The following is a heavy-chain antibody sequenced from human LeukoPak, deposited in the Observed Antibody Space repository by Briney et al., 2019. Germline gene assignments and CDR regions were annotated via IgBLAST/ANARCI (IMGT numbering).Heavy chain of an antibody. CDR1: GYTFTSYW. Sequence: GESLKISCKGSGYTFTSYWIGWVRQMPGKGLESMGFIYPSDSDTRYSPSFEGQVTISADKSISTAYLQWNSLKASDTAMYYCARAPYYYDSSGSRYDYYGMDVWGQGTTVTVSS. D-gene: IGHD3-22*01. V-gene: IGHV5-51*01. J-gene: IGHJ6*02. CDR2: IYPSDSDT. CDR3: ARAPYYYDSSGSRYDYYGMDV.